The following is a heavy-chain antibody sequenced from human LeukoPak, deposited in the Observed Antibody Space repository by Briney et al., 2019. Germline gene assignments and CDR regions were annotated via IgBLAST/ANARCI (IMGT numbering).Heavy chain of an antibody. CDR3: ARVYYDYVWGSYRYYYFDY. V-gene: IGHV4-39*01. Sequence: PSETLSLTCTVSGGSISSSSYYWGWIRQPPGKGLEWIGSIYYSGSTYYNPSLKSRVTISVDTSKNQFSLKLSSVTAADTAVYYCARVYYDYVWGSYRYYYFDYWGQGTLVTVSS. CDR2: IYYSGST. D-gene: IGHD3-16*02. CDR1: GGSISSSSYY. J-gene: IGHJ4*02.